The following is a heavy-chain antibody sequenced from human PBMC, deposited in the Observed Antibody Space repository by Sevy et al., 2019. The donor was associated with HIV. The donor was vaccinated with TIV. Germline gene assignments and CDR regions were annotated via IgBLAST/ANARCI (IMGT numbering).Heavy chain of an antibody. CDR2: INPYNGNT. V-gene: IGHV1-18*04. Sequence: ASVKVSCKASGYTFTPYGISWVRQAPGQGLEWMGWINPYNGNTNYVQKFQGRVTMTTDTSTSTAYIELRGLGSDDTGGYYFAGNRGAAADTGDYFDYWGQGTLVTVSS. D-gene: IGHD6-13*01. J-gene: IGHJ4*02. CDR3: AGNRGAAADTGDYFDY. CDR1: GYTFTPYG.